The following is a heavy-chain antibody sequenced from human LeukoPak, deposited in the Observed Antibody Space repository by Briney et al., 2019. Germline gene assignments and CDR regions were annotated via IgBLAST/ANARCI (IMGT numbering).Heavy chain of an antibody. CDR1: GYTLTEVS. D-gene: IGHD2-15*01. CDR3: ATCKVWDQNCSGGKVHY. V-gene: IGHV1-24*01. J-gene: IGHJ4*02. CDR2: FDPEDGET. Sequence: GASVKVSCKVSGYTLTEVSMHWVRQAPGKGREWMGGFDPEDGETIYAQKFQGRVTMTEDTSTDTAYRELSSLRSEDAAVYYCATCKVWDQNCSGGKVHYWGQGTLVTVSS.